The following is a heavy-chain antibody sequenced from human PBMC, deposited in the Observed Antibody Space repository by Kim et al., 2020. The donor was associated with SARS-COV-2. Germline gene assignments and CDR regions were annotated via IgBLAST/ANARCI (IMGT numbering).Heavy chain of an antibody. J-gene: IGHJ4*02. CDR3: ARASDYGDYFDY. V-gene: IGHV4-59*01. CDR1: GGSISSYY. D-gene: IGHD4-17*01. CDR2: IYYSGST. Sequence: SETLSLTCTVSGGSISSYYWSWIRQPPGKGLEGIGYIYYSGSTNYKPSLKSRVTISVDTSKNQFSLKLSSVTAADTAVYYCARASDYGDYFDYWGQGTLVTVSS.